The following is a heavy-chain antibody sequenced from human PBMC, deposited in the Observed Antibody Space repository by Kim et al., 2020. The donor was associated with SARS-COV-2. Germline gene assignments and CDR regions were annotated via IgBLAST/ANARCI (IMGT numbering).Heavy chain of an antibody. D-gene: IGHD3-22*01. V-gene: IGHV4-39*01. CDR2: IYYSGST. Sequence: SETLSLTCTVSGGSISSSSYYWGWIRQPPGKGLEWIGSIYYSGSTYYNPSLKSRVTISVDTSKNQFSLKLGSVTAADTAVYYCARQSGYVFTMIVVVRFGGWFDPWGQGTLVTVSS. CDR3: ARQSGYVFTMIVVVRFGGWFDP. CDR1: GGSISSSSYY. J-gene: IGHJ5*02.